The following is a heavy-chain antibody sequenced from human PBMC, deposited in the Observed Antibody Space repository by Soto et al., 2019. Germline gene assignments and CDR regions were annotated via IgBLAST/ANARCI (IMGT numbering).Heavy chain of an antibody. J-gene: IGHJ3*02. CDR3: AAEAINCSGGSCYHGPPYAFDI. CDR1: GDSVSSNSAA. V-gene: IGHV6-1*01. Sequence: SPTLSLTCAISGDSVSSNSAAWNWIRQSPSRGLEWLGRTYYRSKWYNDYAVSVKSRITINPDTSKNQFSLQLNSVTPEDTAVYYCAAEAINCSGGSCYHGPPYAFDIWGQGTMVTVSS. D-gene: IGHD2-15*01. CDR2: TYYRSKWYN.